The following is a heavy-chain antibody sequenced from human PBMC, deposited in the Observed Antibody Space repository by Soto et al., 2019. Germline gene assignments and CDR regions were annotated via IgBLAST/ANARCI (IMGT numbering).Heavy chain of an antibody. D-gene: IGHD6-19*01. J-gene: IGHJ4*02. Sequence: QVQLQQWGAGLLKPSETLSLTCAVYGGSFSGYYWSWIRQPPGKGLEWIGEINHSGSTNYNPSLKSRVTISVDTSKNQFSLKLSSVTAADTAVYYCARQGIGQWLVQEGDFDYWGQGTLVTVSS. CDR3: ARQGIGQWLVQEGDFDY. CDR1: GGSFSGYY. CDR2: INHSGST. V-gene: IGHV4-34*01.